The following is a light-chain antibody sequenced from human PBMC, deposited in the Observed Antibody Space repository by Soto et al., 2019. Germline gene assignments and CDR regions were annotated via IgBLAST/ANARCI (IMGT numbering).Light chain of an antibody. Sequence: QMTQSPSSLFASVGDRVTITCRASQSISSHLNWYQQKVGQTPRLLIYAASTLQSEVPPRFSSSGSRTQFTLPISGLQREDFATYYCQQSHSAPLTFGGGTKIQI. CDR3: QQSHSAPLT. J-gene: IGKJ4*01. CDR1: QSISSH. CDR2: AAS. V-gene: IGKV1-39*01.